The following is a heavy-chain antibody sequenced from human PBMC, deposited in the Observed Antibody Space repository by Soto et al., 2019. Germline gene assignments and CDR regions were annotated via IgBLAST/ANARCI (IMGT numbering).Heavy chain of an antibody. V-gene: IGHV1-18*01. CDR3: ARDFYPLAYYFDY. Sequence: ASVKVSCQASGYRFTNHGISWVRQAPGQGLEWMGWISGNDGKTKYARKFQGRVTMTTDTSTSTAYMEMNSLRHDDTAVYYCARDFYPLAYYFDYWGQGTLVTVSS. CDR2: ISGNDGKT. J-gene: IGHJ4*02. CDR1: GYRFTNHG.